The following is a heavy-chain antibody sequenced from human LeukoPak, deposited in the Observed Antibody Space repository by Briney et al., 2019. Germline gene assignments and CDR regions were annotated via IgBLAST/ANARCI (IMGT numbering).Heavy chain of an antibody. V-gene: IGHV3-11*04. Sequence: GGSLRLSCAASGFTFSDYYMSWIRQAPGKGLEWVSSISCSGGDSGTTIYYTDSVKGRFTISRDNAKNTLYLQMNRLRAEDTAVYYCARRLYTYGKWGQGTLVTVSS. D-gene: IGHD3-16*01. CDR1: GFTFSDYY. CDR3: ARRLYTYGK. J-gene: IGHJ4*02. CDR2: ISCSGGDSGTTI.